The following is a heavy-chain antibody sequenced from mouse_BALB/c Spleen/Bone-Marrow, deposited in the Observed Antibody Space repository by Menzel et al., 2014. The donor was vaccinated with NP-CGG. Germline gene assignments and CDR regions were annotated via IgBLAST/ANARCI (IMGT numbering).Heavy chain of an antibody. CDR3: ARRNYYGSHYWYFDV. D-gene: IGHD1-1*01. V-gene: IGHV1-69*02. Sequence: QVQLQQSGAELVKPGASVKLSCKASGYTFTIYWMHWVKQRPGQGLEWIGEIDPPDSDANYNQRFKGKATLTVDKSSTTAYMQLSSLTSEDSAVYYCARRNYYGSHYWYFDVWGAGTTVTVSS. CDR1: GYTFTIYW. J-gene: IGHJ1*01. CDR2: IDPPDSDA.